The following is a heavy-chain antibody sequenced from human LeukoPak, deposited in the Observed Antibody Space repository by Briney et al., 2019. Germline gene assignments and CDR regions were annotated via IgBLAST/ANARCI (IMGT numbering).Heavy chain of an antibody. CDR2: IKQDGSEK. J-gene: IGHJ4*02. D-gene: IGHD3-9*01. V-gene: IGHV3-7*01. CDR3: ARDGDILTGYYFDY. CDR1: GFTFDNYV. Sequence: PGGSLRLSCAASGFTFDNYVMHWVRQAPGKGLEWVANIKQDGSEKYYVDSVKGRFTISRDNARNSLSLQMNSLRAEDTAVYYCARDGDILTGYYFDYWGQGTLITVSS.